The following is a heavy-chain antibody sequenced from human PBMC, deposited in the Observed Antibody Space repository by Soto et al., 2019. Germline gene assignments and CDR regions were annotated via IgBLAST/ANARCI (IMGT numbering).Heavy chain of an antibody. V-gene: IGHV5-51*01. CDR3: ATASDWAFDY. J-gene: IGHJ4*02. CDR1: GYSFLNYW. D-gene: IGHD3-9*01. Sequence: GESLKISCQASGYSFLNYWIGWVRQMPGKGLVWMVIIFPDDSDTRYSPSFQGHVTISVDESSSTAYLQWSSLKASDTAMYYCATASDWAFDYWGQGTLVTVSS. CDR2: IFPDDSDT.